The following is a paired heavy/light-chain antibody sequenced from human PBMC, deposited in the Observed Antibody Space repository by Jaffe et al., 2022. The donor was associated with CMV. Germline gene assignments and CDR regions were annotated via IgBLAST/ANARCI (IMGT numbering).Heavy chain of an antibody. D-gene: IGHD3-10*01. CDR1: GGSISSGSW. CDR2: IYRTGTT. CDR3: ARLYGSGNYYEKRFDY. J-gene: IGHJ4*02. Sequence: QVQLQESGPGLVKPSGTLSLTCALSGGSISSGSWWSWVRQPPGKGLEWIGEIYRTGTTNYNPSLKSRLTISVDKSKNQFSLRLTSVTAADTAVYYCARLYGSGNYYEKRFDYWGQGTLVTVSS. V-gene: IGHV4-4*02.
Light chain of an antibody. Sequence: QSVLTQPPSVSGAPGQRVTISCTGSSSNIGAGYDVHWYQHLPGTAPKLLIYGNNNRPSGVPDRFSGSKSGTSASLAITGLQAEDEADYYCQSYDSSLSGWVFGGGTKLTVL. V-gene: IGLV1-40*01. CDR3: QSYDSSLSGWV. CDR1: SSNIGAGYD. J-gene: IGLJ3*02. CDR2: GNN.